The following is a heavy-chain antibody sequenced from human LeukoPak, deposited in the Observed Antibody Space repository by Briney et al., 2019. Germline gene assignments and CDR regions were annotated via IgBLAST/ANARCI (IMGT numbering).Heavy chain of an antibody. CDR2: IYYSGST. CDR3: ARNTAFDI. CDR1: GGSISSYY. J-gene: IGHJ3*02. V-gene: IGHV4-59*08. Sequence: SETLSLTCTVSGGSISSYYWSWIRQPPGKGLEWIGYIYYSGSTTYNPSLKSRVTISVDTSKNQFSLKLSSVTAADTAVYYCARNTAFDIWGQGTMVTVSS.